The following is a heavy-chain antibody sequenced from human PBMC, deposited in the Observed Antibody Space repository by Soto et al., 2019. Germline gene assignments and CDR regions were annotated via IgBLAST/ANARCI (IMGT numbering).Heavy chain of an antibody. CDR1: CYTFTSYG. CDR3: AREVIAVAAFDI. V-gene: IGHV1-18*01. J-gene: IGHJ3*02. D-gene: IGHD6-19*01. CDR2: ISAYNGNT. Sequence: GASVKVSCKASCYTFTSYGISWFLQAPGQGLEWMGWISAYNGNTNYAQKLQGRVTMTTDTSTSTAYMELRSLRSDDTAVYYCAREVIAVAAFDIWGQGTMVTVSS.